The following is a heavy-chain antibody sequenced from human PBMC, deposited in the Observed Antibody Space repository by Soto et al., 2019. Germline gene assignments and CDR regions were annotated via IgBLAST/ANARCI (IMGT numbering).Heavy chain of an antibody. D-gene: IGHD2-15*01. CDR1: GGTFSSYT. CDR3: ASQGGGSCCSWFEP. Sequence: QVQLVQSGAEVKKPGSSVKVSCKASGGTFSSYTISWVRQAPGQGLEWMGRIIPILGIANYAQKFQGRVTITADKSTSTAYMELSSLRSEDTAVYYWASQGGGSCCSWFEPWGQGTLVTVSS. CDR2: IIPILGIA. J-gene: IGHJ5*02. V-gene: IGHV1-69*02.